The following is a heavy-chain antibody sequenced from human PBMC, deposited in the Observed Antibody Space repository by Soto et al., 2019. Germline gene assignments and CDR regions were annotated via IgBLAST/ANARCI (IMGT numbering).Heavy chain of an antibody. J-gene: IGHJ3*02. D-gene: IGHD4-17*01. CDR2: IIPIPGIA. V-gene: IGHV1-69*08. CDR1: GGTFSSYT. CDR3: ARDHGDYVDAFDI. Sequence: QVQLVQSGAEVKKPGSSVKVSCKASGGTFSSYTINWVRQAPGQGLEWMGRIIPIPGIASYAQKFQGRLTITADKSTSTAYMELSSLRSEDTAVYYCARDHGDYVDAFDIWGQGTMVTVSS.